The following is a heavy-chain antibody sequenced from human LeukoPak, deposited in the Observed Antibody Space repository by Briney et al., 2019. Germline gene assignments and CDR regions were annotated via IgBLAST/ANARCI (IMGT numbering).Heavy chain of an antibody. CDR3: ARGFLGYDSSGFYFDY. J-gene: IGHJ4*02. Sequence: SETLSLTCTVSGGSISSYYWSWIRQPPGKGLEWIGYIYYSGSTNYNPSLKSRVTISVDTSKNQFSLKLSSVTAADTAVYYCARGFLGYDSSGFYFDYWGQGTLVTVSS. CDR1: GGSISSYY. CDR2: IYYSGST. D-gene: IGHD3-22*01. V-gene: IGHV4-59*12.